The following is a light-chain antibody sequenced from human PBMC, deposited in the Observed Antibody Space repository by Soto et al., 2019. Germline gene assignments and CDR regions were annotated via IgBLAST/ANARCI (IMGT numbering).Light chain of an antibody. CDR3: QPYDSSLTTFV. Sequence: QSVLTQPPSVSGATGQRVAISCTGSSSNIGAEYDVHWYQQLPGTAPKRLIYGDNNRPSGAPDRFSGYKSGTSASLAITGLQPEDEADYYCQPYDSSLTTFVFGTWPKVTVL. CDR1: SSNIGAEYD. V-gene: IGLV1-40*01. CDR2: GDN. J-gene: IGLJ1*01.